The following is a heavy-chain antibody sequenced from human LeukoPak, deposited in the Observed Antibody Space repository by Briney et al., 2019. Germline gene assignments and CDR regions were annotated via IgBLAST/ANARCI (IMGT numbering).Heavy chain of an antibody. CDR2: IYPGDSDT. CDR3: ARLPRPGFDWSRYAFDI. J-gene: IGHJ3*02. D-gene: IGHD3-9*01. V-gene: IGHV5-51*01. Sequence: GESLKISCKASGYTFSKYWIGWVRQIPGKGLEWMGIIYPGDSDTRYSPSFQGQVTISADKSISTAYLQWSSLKASDTAMYYCARLPRPGFDWSRYAFDIWGQGTMVTVSS. CDR1: GYTFSKYW.